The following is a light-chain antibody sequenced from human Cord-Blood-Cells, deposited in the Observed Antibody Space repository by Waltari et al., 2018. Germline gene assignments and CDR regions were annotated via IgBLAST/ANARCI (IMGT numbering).Light chain of an antibody. Sequence: QSALTQPPSVSGSPGQSVTISCTGTSSDVGSYNRVSWYQQPPGTAPKLMIYEVSNGPSGGPDRFSGSKSGNTASLTISGLEAEDEADYYCSSYTSSSTVVFGGGTKRTIL. J-gene: IGLJ2*01. CDR1: SSDVGSYNR. CDR3: SSYTSSSTVV. CDR2: EVS. V-gene: IGLV2-18*02.